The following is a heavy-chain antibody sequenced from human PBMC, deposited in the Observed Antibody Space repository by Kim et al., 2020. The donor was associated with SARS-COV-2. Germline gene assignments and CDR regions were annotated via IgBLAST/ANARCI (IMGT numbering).Heavy chain of an antibody. V-gene: IGHV2-5*02. CDR3: AHNHPHYCGGGGYGYYFED. D-gene: IGHD2-21*02. J-gene: IGHJ4*02. CDR1: GFSLSTSGVG. Sequence: SGPTLVNPTQTLTLTCTFSGFSLSTSGVGVGWIRQPPGKALEWLALIYWDDDKRYSPSLKSRLTITKDTSKNQVVLTMTNMDPVDTATYYCAHNHPHYCGGGGYGYYFEDWGQGTLGTVSS. CDR2: IYWDDDK.